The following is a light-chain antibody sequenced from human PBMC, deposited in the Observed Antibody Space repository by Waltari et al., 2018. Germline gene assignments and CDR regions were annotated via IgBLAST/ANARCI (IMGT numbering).Light chain of an antibody. J-gene: IGLJ2*01. CDR1: RSDIGHYTY. V-gene: IGLV2-14*03. Sequence: QSALTQPASVRGSPGQSITISCTQSRSDIGHYTYVSWYQQNPDRDPKLLIFDVSNRPSGVPNRFSGSKSGNTASLTITGLQAEDEADYYCASYTSSSLIFGGGTKLTVL. CDR3: ASYTSSSLI. CDR2: DVS.